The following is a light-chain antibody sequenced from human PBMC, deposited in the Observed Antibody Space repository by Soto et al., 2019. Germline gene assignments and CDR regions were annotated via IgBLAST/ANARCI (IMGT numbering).Light chain of an antibody. J-gene: IGKJ5*01. CDR2: DAS. CDR3: QQAYSFPIT. Sequence: DIQMTQSPSTLSASVGDRVTITCRASQSISSWLAWYQQKPGKAPKLLIYDASSLESGVPSRFSGRGSGTDFTLTINSLQPEDFATYYCQQAYSFPITFGQGTRLEIK. V-gene: IGKV1-5*01. CDR1: QSISSW.